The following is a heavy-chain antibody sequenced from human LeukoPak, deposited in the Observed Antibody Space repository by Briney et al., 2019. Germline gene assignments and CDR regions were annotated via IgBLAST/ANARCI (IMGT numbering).Heavy chain of an antibody. V-gene: IGHV3-23*01. CDR3: ARGTGTTAYFDY. D-gene: IGHD1-1*01. CDR1: GFIISSYA. J-gene: IGHJ4*02. Sequence: GGSLRLSCAASGFIISSYAMSWVRQAPGKGLEWVSGLSGSGGSTYYADSVKGRFTISRDNSKDTLYLQMNSLRAEDTAVYYCARGTGTTAYFDYWGQGTPVTVSS. CDR2: LSGSGGST.